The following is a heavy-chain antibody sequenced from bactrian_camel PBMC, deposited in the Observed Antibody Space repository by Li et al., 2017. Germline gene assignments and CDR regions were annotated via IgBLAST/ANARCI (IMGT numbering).Heavy chain of an antibody. CDR2: IAGDGST. Sequence: HVQLVESGGGLVQPGGSLRLSCAASGYTYSSSSMAWFRQAPGKEREGVAAIAGDGSTSYADSVKGRFTISIDVAKNTLYLQMNRLTTDDTAVYYCAAGLFANFGLGLGTQVTVS. V-gene: IGHV3S53*01. CDR1: GYTYSSSS. D-gene: IGHD5*01. J-gene: IGHJ4*01.